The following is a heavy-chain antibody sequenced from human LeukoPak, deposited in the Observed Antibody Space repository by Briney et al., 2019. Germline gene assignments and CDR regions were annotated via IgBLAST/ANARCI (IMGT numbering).Heavy chain of an antibody. CDR3: ARFIAARPADY. CDR2: ISSSSSYI. D-gene: IGHD6-6*01. J-gene: IGHJ4*02. Sequence: GGSLRLSCAASGFTFSSYSMNWVRQAPGKGLEWVSSISSSSSYIYYADSVKGRFTISRDNAKNSLYLQMNSLRAEDTAVYYCARFIAARPADYWGQGTLVTVSS. CDR1: GFTFSSYS. V-gene: IGHV3-21*01.